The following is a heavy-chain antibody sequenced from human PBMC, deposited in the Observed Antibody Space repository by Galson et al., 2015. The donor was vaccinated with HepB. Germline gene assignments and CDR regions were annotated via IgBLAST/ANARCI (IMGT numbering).Heavy chain of an antibody. J-gene: IGHJ3*02. V-gene: IGHV3-15*01. D-gene: IGHD3-22*01. Sequence: SLRLSCAASGFTFSNAWMSWVRQAPGKGLEWVGRIKSKTDGGTTDYAAPVKGRFTISRDDSKNTLYLQMNSLKTEDTAVYYCTTGDYYDSSGYHIWGQGTIVTVSS. CDR2: IKSKTDGGTT. CDR1: GFTFSNAW. CDR3: TTGDYYDSSGYHI.